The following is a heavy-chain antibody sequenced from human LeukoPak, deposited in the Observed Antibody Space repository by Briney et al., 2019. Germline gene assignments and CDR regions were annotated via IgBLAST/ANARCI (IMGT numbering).Heavy chain of an antibody. V-gene: IGHV4-34*01. CDR3: ARGGYCSGGSCYSSPAFDI. CDR2: INHSGST. D-gene: IGHD2-15*01. J-gene: IGHJ3*02. Sequence: PSETLSLTCAVYGGSFSGYYWGWIRQPPGRGLEWIGEINHSGSTNYNPSLKSRVTISVDTSKNQFSLKLSSVTAADTAVYYCARGGYCSGGSCYSSPAFDIWGQGTMVTVSS. CDR1: GGSFSGYY.